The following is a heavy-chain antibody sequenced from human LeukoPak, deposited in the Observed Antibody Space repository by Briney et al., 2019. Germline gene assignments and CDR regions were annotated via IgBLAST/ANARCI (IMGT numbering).Heavy chain of an antibody. D-gene: IGHD2-21*02. CDR1: GGSISSNNYY. V-gene: IGHV4-39*07. J-gene: IGHJ4*02. Sequence: SETLSLTCTVSGGSISSNNYYWGWIRQPPGKGLEWIGSIYYSGSTYYNPSLKSRVTISVDTSKNQFSLKLSSVTAADTAVYYCAREIAYCGADCPPHFDYWGQGTLVTVSS. CDR2: IYYSGST. CDR3: AREIAYCGADCPPHFDY.